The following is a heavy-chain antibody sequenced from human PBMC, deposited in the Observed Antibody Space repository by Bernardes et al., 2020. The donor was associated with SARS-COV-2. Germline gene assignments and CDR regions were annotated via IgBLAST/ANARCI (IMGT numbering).Heavy chain of an antibody. V-gene: IGHV1-2*02. CDR3: ARESHYDILTGYYRNYFDY. CDR2: INPNSGGT. D-gene: IGHD3-9*01. J-gene: IGHJ4*02. CDR1: GYTFTGYY. Sequence: KVSCTASGYTFTGYYMHWVRQAPGQVLEWMGWINPNSGGTNYAQKFQGRVTMTRDTSISTAYMELSRLRSDDTAVYYCARESHYDILTGYYRNYFDYWGQGTLVTVSS.